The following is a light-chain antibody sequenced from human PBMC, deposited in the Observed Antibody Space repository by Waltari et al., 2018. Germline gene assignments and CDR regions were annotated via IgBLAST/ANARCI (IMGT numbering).Light chain of an antibody. Sequence: DIQMTQSPSSLSASIGDRVTITCRASQDISNYCHWYHVKTGNAPKLLIYDASYLETGVPSRFSGSRSGTDFSFSISSLQPEDVGTYYCQQYETDPTFGGGTTVDIK. CDR2: DAS. J-gene: IGKJ4*01. CDR1: QDISNY. CDR3: QQYETDPT. V-gene: IGKV1-33*01.